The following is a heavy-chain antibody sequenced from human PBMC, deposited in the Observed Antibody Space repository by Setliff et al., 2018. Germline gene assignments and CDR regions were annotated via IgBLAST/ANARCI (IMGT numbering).Heavy chain of an antibody. CDR1: GFSFSDYA. V-gene: IGHV3-23*01. CDR2: GSTGKT. D-gene: IGHD1-7*01. Sequence: PGGSLRLSCAASGFSFSDYAMSWVRQAPRKGLEWVSGGSTGKTDYADSVKGRFTMSRDSSTNTLYLQMNSLRADDTAMYYCARDQFRNSGGLYSWGQGTLVTVSS. CDR3: ARDQFRNSGGLYS. J-gene: IGHJ5*02.